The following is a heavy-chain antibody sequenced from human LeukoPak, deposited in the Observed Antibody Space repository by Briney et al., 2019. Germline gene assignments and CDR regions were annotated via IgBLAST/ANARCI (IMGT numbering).Heavy chain of an antibody. Sequence: VASVKVSCKASGFTFTSSAMQWVRQARGQRLEWIGWIVVGSGNTNYAQKFQVRVTITRDMSTSTAYMELSSLRSEDTAVYYCAAGLRVAWTNTPQREFDYWGQGTLVTVSS. D-gene: IGHD2/OR15-2a*01. J-gene: IGHJ4*02. CDR2: IVVGSGNT. CDR3: AAGLRVAWTNTPQREFDY. V-gene: IGHV1-58*02. CDR1: GFTFTSSA.